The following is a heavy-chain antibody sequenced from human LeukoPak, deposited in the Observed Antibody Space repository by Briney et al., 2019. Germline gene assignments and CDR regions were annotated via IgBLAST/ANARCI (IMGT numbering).Heavy chain of an antibody. J-gene: IGHJ4*02. D-gene: IGHD6-13*01. Sequence: PSQTLSLTCTVSGGSISSGGYYWSWIRQPPGKGLEWIGYIYIYHSGSTFYNPSLKSRVTMSVDRSKGQFSLKLTSVTAADTAVYYCARTRSSTWHLLDYWGQGTLVTVSS. V-gene: IGHV4-30-2*02. CDR3: ARTRSSTWHLLDY. CDR2: IYIYHSGST. CDR1: GGSISSGGYY.